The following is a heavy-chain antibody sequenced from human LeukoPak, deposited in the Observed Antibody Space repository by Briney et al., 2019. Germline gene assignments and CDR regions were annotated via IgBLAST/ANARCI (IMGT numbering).Heavy chain of an antibody. J-gene: IGHJ4*02. V-gene: IGHV4-38-2*02. CDR3: ATLREYYDSSGYYPGY. D-gene: IGHD3-22*01. CDR2: IYHSGST. Sequence: SETLSLTCTVSGYSISSGYYWGWIRQPPGKGLEWIGNIYHSGSTYYNPSLKSRVTISVDTSKNQFSLKLSSVTAADTAVYYCATLREYYDSSGYYPGYWGQGTLVTVSS. CDR1: GYSISSGYY.